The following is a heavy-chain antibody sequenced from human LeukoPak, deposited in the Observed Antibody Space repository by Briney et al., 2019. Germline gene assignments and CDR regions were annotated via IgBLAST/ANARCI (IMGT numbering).Heavy chain of an antibody. J-gene: IGHJ3*02. V-gene: IGHV3-53*01. CDR1: GFTVSTHY. D-gene: IGHD2-2*01. Sequence: SGGSLRLSCAASGFTVSTHYMTWVRQAPGKGLEWVSVILSGGITYYADSVKGRFTISRDNSKNTLYLQMNNLRAEDTAVYYCARGYCSSTSCEDAFDIWGQGTMVTVSS. CDR3: ARGYCSSTSCEDAFDI. CDR2: ILSGGIT.